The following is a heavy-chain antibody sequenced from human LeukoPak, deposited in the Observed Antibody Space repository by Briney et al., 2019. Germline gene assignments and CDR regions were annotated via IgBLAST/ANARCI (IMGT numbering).Heavy chain of an antibody. V-gene: IGHV3-23*01. CDR2: ISGSGGST. Sequence: GGSLRLSCAASGFTFSSYGMSWVRQAPGKGLEWVSAISGSGGSTYYADSVKGRFTISRDNSKNTLYLQMNSLRAEDTAVYYCAKRGSKGYYYDSSGYYFDYWGQGTLVTVSS. CDR3: AKRGSKGYYYDSSGYYFDY. J-gene: IGHJ4*02. D-gene: IGHD3-22*01. CDR1: GFTFSSYG.